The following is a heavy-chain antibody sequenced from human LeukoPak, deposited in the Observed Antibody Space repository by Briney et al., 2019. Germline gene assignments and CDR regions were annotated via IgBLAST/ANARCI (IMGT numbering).Heavy chain of an antibody. CDR2: IIPIFGTA. CDR1: GGTFSSYA. Sequence: GSSVKVSCKASGGTFSSYAISWVRQAPGQGLEWVGGIIPIFGTANYAQKFQGRVTITADESTSTAYMELSSLRSEDTAVYYCARDGYLTEEYYYYYYYMDVWGKGTTVTVSS. V-gene: IGHV1-69*01. D-gene: IGHD5-12*01. CDR3: ARDGYLTEEYYYYYYYMDV. J-gene: IGHJ6*03.